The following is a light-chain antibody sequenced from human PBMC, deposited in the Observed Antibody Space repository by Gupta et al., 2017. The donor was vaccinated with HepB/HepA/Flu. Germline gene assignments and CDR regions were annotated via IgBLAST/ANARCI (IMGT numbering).Light chain of an antibody. CDR1: QSVSSY. V-gene: IGKV3-11*01. CDR2: DAS. Sequence: EIVLTQSPATLSLSPGERATLSCRASQSVSSYLAWYQQKPGQAPRLLIYDASNRATGIPARFSGSGSGTDFTLTISSLEPEDFAVYYCQQHSNWPPYTFGQGTKVEIK. J-gene: IGKJ2*01. CDR3: QQHSNWPPYT.